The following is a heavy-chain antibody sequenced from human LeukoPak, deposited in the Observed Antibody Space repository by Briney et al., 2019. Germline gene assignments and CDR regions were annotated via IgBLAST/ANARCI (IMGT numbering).Heavy chain of an antibody. D-gene: IGHD3-3*01. CDR1: GGSIGSGGYY. Sequence: SETLSLTCTVSGGSIGSGGYYWNWIRQHPGKGLEWIGFIYYSGSTYYNPSLKSRVSISLDTSKNQFSLKVSSVTAADTAVYYCARAILTASGSVWYFDLWGRYTLVTVSS. J-gene: IGHJ2*01. CDR3: ARAILTASGSVWYFDL. V-gene: IGHV4-31*03. CDR2: IYYSGST.